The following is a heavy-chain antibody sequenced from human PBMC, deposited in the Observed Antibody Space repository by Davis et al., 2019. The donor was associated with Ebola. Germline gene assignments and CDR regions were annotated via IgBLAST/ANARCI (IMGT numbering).Heavy chain of an antibody. Sequence: SETLSLTCAVSGGFVSSGGYSWSWIRQPPGKGLEWIGYYYYTGTTYYNPSLKSRVTISVDTSKNQFSLKLSSVTAADTAVYYCASMYYYDSSGYLNWGQGTLVTVSS. J-gene: IGHJ4*02. CDR1: GGFVSSGGYS. CDR2: YYYTGTT. V-gene: IGHV4-61*08. D-gene: IGHD3-22*01. CDR3: ASMYYYDSSGYLN.